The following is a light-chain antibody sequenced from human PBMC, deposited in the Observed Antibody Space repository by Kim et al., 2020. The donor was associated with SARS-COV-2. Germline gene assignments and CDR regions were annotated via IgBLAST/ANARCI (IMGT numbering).Light chain of an antibody. CDR1: QSVGRNY. V-gene: IGKV3-20*01. J-gene: IGKJ1*01. CDR3: HQYANSPRT. Sequence: SPGEGATLSCRASQSVGRNYLAWYQQKPGRAPRLLIYDASTRATEIPDRCSGSGSGTDFTLTISRLEPEDFAVYYCHQYANSPRTFGQGTKVDIK. CDR2: DAS.